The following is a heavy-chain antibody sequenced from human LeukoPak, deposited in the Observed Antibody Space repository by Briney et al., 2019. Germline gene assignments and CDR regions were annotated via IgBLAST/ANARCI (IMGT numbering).Heavy chain of an antibody. Sequence: PSETLSLTCAVYGGSFSGYYWSWIRQPPGKGLEWIGEINHSGSTNYNPSLKSRVTISVDTSKNQFSLKLSSVTAADTAVYYCARRFILWFGEPHSNWFDPWGQGTLVTVSS. CDR2: INHSGST. V-gene: IGHV4-34*01. D-gene: IGHD3-10*01. CDR3: ARRFILWFGEPHSNWFDP. CDR1: GGSFSGYY. J-gene: IGHJ5*02.